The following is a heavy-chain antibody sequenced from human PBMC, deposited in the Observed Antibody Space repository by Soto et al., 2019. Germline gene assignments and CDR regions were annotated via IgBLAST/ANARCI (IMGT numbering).Heavy chain of an antibody. D-gene: IGHD3-16*01. CDR2: ISAYNGNT. J-gene: IGHJ6*02. V-gene: IGHV1-18*01. Sequence: VASVKVSCKASGYTFTNYDISWVRQAPGQGLEWMGWISAYNGNTSHAQKFRGRVTMTIDISTSTAYMELRRLRSDDTAVYYCARVTEGMDVWGQGTTVTVSS. CDR3: ARVTEGMDV. CDR1: GYTFTNYD.